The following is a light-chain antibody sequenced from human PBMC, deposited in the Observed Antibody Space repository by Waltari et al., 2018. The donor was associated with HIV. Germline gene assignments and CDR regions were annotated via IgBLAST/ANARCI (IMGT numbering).Light chain of an antibody. V-gene: IGKV3-20*01. J-gene: IGKJ1*01. CDR2: GAS. Sequence: VLTPSPGTLSLSPGERSTLSCRASQSVSSSYLALYQQKPGQAPRLLIYGASSRATGIPDRFSGSGSGTDFTLTISRLEPEDFAVYYCQQYGSSPWTFGQGTKVEIK. CDR3: QQYGSSPWT. CDR1: QSVSSSY.